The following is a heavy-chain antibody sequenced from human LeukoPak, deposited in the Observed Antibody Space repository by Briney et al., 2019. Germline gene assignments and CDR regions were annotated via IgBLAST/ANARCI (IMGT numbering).Heavy chain of an antibody. CDR2: IWYDGSNK. V-gene: IGHV3-30*02. J-gene: IGHJ4*02. CDR3: AKDWDTDESYMDY. Sequence: PGGSLRLSCAASGFTFSSYGMHLVRQAAGKGLEWVAVIWYDGSNKYYADSVKGRFTISRDNSKNTLYLQMNSLRAEDTAVYYCAKDWDTDESYMDYWGQGTLVTVSS. D-gene: IGHD1-26*01. CDR1: GFTFSSYG.